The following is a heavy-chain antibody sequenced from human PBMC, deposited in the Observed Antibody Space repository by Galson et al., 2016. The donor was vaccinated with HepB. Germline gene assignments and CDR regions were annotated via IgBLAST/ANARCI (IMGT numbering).Heavy chain of an antibody. CDR1: GFSLSISGLG. Sequence: PALVKPTQTLTLTCSFSGFSLSISGLGVGWIRQPPGKALEWLALIYWDDDNRYSPSLKSRLTITKDTSKNQVVLTMTNMDPVDTATYYCAHTRGGKDSGISLFGYWGQGTLVTVSS. J-gene: IGHJ4*02. V-gene: IGHV2-5*02. CDR3: AHTRGGKDSGISLFGY. CDR2: IYWDDDN. D-gene: IGHD3-10*01.